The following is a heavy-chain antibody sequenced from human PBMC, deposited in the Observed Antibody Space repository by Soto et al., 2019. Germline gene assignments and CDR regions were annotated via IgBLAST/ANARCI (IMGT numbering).Heavy chain of an antibody. D-gene: IGHD6-19*01. Sequence: ASVKVSCKASGGTFSSYAISLVRQAPGQGLEWMGGIIPIFGTANYAQKFQGRVTITADESTSTAYMELSSLRSEDTAVYYCARGGYSSGWYERYNWFDPWGQGTLVTVSS. CDR2: IIPIFGTA. CDR1: GGTFSSYA. V-gene: IGHV1-69*13. CDR3: ARGGYSSGWYERYNWFDP. J-gene: IGHJ5*02.